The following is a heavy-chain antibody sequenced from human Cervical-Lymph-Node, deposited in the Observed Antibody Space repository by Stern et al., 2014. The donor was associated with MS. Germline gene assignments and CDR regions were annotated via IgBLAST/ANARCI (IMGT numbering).Heavy chain of an antibody. V-gene: IGHV3-64*01. CDR1: GFTFSSYA. CDR2: ISSNGCST. D-gene: IGHD2-21*02. CDR3: ARGVTYCGGDCYGWYFDL. J-gene: IGHJ2*01. Sequence: EVQLLESGGGLVQPGGSLRLSCAASGFTFSSYAMHWVRQAPGKGLEYVSVISSNGCSTYYANSVKGRFTISRDNSKNTLYLHMGSLRVEDMAVYYCARGVTYCGGDCYGWYFDLWGRGTLVTVSS.